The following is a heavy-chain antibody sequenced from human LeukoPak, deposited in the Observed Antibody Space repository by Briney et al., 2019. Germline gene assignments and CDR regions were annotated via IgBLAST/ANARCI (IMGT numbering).Heavy chain of an antibody. CDR1: GFTFSSYG. CDR3: ARRHATLANWGYYYHYYMDV. J-gene: IGHJ6*03. Sequence: GRSLRLSCAASGFTFSSYGMHWVRQAPGKGLEWVAVIWYGGSNKYYADSVKGRFTISRDNSKNTLYLQMNSLRAEDTAVYSCARRHATLANWGYYYHYYMDVWGKGTTVTVSS. CDR2: IWYGGSNK. D-gene: IGHD7-27*01. V-gene: IGHV3-33*08.